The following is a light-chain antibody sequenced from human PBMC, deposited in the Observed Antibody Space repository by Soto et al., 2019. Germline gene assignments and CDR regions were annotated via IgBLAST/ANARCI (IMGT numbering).Light chain of an antibody. CDR3: QQYGSSPLLT. Sequence: EIVLTQSPGTLSLSPGERATLSCRASQSVSSSYLAWYQQKPGQAPRLLIYGASSRATGIPDRFSGSGSGTDFTLTMSRLEPEDFAVYYCQQYGSSPLLTFGGGTKVEIK. J-gene: IGKJ4*01. CDR2: GAS. CDR1: QSVSSSY. V-gene: IGKV3-20*01.